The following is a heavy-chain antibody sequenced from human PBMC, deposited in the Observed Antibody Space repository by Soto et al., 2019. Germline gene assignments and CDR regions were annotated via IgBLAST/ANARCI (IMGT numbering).Heavy chain of an antibody. Sequence: QVQLVESGGGVVQPGRSLRLSCAASGFTFNNYGMHWVRQASGKGLEWVAVISYDGRNKYYADSVKGRFTISMDNSKKTLYLQTDSLGAEDTALYHCAKDGGRRSVPFDPWGQGTLVTVSS. CDR1: GFTFNNYG. D-gene: IGHD3-16*01. J-gene: IGHJ5*02. V-gene: IGHV3-30*18. CDR2: ISYDGRNK. CDR3: AKDGGRRSVPFDP.